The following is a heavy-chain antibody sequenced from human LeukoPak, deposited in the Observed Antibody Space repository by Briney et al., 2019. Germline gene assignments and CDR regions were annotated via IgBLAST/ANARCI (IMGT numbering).Heavy chain of an antibody. J-gene: IGHJ6*03. CDR1: GYTFTSYG. CDR2: INPSGGST. CDR3: ARGEGDGYYYYYMDV. V-gene: IGHV1-46*01. Sequence: ASVKVSCKASGYTFTSYGISWVRQAPGQGLEWMGIINPSGGSTSYAQKFQGRVTMTRDMSTSTVYMELSSLRSEDTAVYYCARGEGDGYYYYYMDVWGKGTTVTVSS. D-gene: IGHD5-24*01.